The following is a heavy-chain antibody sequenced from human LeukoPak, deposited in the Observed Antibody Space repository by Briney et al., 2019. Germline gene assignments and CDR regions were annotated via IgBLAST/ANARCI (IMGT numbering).Heavy chain of an antibody. D-gene: IGHD2-21*01. CDR3: AAIRSYSDAFDI. Sequence: GESLKISCQGSGYSFTCFWIGWVRQLPGKGLEWMGIIYPGDSETRYTPSFQGQVTFSGDKSINTAYLQWSSLKASDTAIYYCAAIRSYSDAFDIWGQGTMVTVTS. CDR1: GYSFTCFW. J-gene: IGHJ3*02. CDR2: IYPGDSET. V-gene: IGHV5-51*01.